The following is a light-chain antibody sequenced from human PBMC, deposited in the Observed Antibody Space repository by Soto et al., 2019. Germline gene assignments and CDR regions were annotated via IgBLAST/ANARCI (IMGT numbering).Light chain of an antibody. Sequence: DFPMTQSPSTLSASVGDRVTITCRASQSISVWLAWYQQKAGKAPNLLIYKASRLESGVPSRFSGSGSETEFTLTISGLQPGDSATYYCQQYNSYSPTFGQGTKVEVK. CDR1: QSISVW. CDR3: QQYNSYSPT. CDR2: KAS. V-gene: IGKV1-5*03. J-gene: IGKJ1*01.